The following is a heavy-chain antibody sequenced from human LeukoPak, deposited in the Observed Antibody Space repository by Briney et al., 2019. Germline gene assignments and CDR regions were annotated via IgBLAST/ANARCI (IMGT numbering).Heavy chain of an antibody. CDR2: ISGSVGST. D-gene: IGHD3-10*01. CDR1: GFTFSSHA. J-gene: IGHJ3*02. CDR3: AKVANRGWGDAFDI. Sequence: GGSLRLSCAASGFTFSSHAMSWVRQAPGKGLEWVSAISGSVGSTNYADSVKSRFTISRDNSKNTLYLQMNSLRAEDTAVYYCAKVANRGWGDAFDIWGQGTMVTVSS. V-gene: IGHV3-23*01.